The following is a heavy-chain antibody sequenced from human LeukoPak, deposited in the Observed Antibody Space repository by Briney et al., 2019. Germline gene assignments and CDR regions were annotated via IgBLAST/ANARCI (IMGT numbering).Heavy chain of an antibody. V-gene: IGHV1-2*02. CDR1: GYTFTGYY. J-gene: IGHJ1*01. CDR3: ARGSYDSSDFEYLQH. CDR2: INPNSGGT. Sequence: GASVKVSCKASGYTFTGYYMHWVRQAPGQGLEWMGWINPNSGGTNYAQKFQGRVTMTRDTSISTAYMELSRLRSDDTAVYYCARGSYDSSDFEYLQHWGQGTLVTVSS. D-gene: IGHD3-22*01.